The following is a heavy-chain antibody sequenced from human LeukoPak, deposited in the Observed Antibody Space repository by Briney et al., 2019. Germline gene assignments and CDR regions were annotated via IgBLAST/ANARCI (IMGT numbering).Heavy chain of an antibody. CDR2: INCNGGST. CDR3: ARAHRGDYFDY. J-gene: IGHJ4*02. CDR1: GFTFDDYG. D-gene: IGHD4-17*01. Sequence: PGVSLSLSCAASGFTFDDYGMSWLRQAPGNGLEWFSSINCNGGSTGYTDSVKVRFTIARDNAKNSLYLQMNSLRAEDTALYHCARAHRGDYFDYWGQGTLVTVSS. V-gene: IGHV3-20*01.